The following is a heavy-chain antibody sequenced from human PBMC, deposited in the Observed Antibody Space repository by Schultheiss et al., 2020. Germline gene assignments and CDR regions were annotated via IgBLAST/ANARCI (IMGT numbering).Heavy chain of an antibody. Sequence: GGSLRLSCTASRFTFDDYAMHWVRQGPGKGQEWVSGISWKSDNIGYVDSVKGRFTISRDYAKNTLYLQMNSLRAEDTAVYYCARSITGSGGYYYYGMDVWGQGTTVTGYS. J-gene: IGHJ6*02. D-gene: IGHD1-20*01. V-gene: IGHV3-9*01. CDR3: ARSITGSGGYYYYGMDV. CDR2: ISWKSDNI. CDR1: RFTFDDYA.